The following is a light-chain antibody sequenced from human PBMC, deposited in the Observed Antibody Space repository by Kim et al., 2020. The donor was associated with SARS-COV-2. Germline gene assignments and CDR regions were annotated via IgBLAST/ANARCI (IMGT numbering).Light chain of an antibody. V-gene: IGLV3-19*01. CDR3: NSRDSSGNLYV. Sequence: SSELTQDPAVSVALGQTVSFTCQGHSLRTYYAGWYQQKPGQAPVLVIYGKNNRPSGIPDRFSGSSSGDTASLTITGAQAEDEADYYCNSRDSSGNLYVFGTGTKVTVL. J-gene: IGLJ1*01. CDR1: SLRTYY. CDR2: GKN.